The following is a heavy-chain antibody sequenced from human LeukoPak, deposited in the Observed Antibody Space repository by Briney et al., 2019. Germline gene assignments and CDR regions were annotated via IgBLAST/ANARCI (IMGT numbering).Heavy chain of an antibody. Sequence: GRSLRLSCAASGFTVSSNYMSWVRQAPGKGLEWVSVIYSGGSTYYADSVKGRFTISRDNSKNTLYLQMNSLRAEDTAVYYCGRVSESLVNGGVSWSFDNWGQGTLVTVSS. CDR3: GRVSESLVNGGVSWSFDN. CDR2: IYSGGST. CDR1: GFTVSSNY. V-gene: IGHV3-53*01. D-gene: IGHD2-15*01. J-gene: IGHJ4*02.